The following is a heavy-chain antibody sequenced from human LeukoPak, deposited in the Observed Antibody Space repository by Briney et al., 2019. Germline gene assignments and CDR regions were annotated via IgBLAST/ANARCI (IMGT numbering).Heavy chain of an antibody. CDR3: AKNNWFDS. CDR1: GGSISSYY. J-gene: IGHJ5*01. Sequence: PSETLSLTCTVSGGSISSYYWSWIRQPPGKGLEWIGEINHSGSTKYKPSLKSRVSISVDTSKNQFSLKMTSVTAADTAVYYCAKNNWFDSWGQGTLVTVSS. V-gene: IGHV4-34*01. CDR2: INHSGST.